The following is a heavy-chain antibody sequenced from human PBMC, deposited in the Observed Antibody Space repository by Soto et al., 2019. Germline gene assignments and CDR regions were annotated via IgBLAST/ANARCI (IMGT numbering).Heavy chain of an antibody. D-gene: IGHD1-1*01. CDR3: ARSQVPLYYYGMDV. V-gene: IGHV1-69*06. J-gene: IGHJ6*02. Sequence: SVKVSCKASGGTFSSYAISWVRQAPGQGLEWMGGIIPIFGTANYAQKFQGRVTITADKPTSTAYMELSSLRSEDTAVYYCARSQVPLYYYGMDVWGQGTTVTVSS. CDR1: GGTFSSYA. CDR2: IIPIFGTA.